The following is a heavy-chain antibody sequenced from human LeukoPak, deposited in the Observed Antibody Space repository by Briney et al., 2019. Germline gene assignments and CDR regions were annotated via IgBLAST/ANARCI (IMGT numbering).Heavy chain of an antibody. CDR2: IYYSGST. J-gene: IGHJ5*02. Sequence: PSETLSLTCTVSGGSISSYYWSWIRQPPGKGLEWIGYIYYSGSTNYNPSLKSRVTISVDTSKNQFSLKLSSVTAADTAVYYCARGGWLSFNWFDPWGQGTLVTVSS. D-gene: IGHD3-9*01. V-gene: IGHV4-59*12. CDR1: GGSISSYY. CDR3: ARGGWLSFNWFDP.